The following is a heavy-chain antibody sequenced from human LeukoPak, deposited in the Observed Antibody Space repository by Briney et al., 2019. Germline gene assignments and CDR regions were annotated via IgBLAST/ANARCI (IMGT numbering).Heavy chain of an antibody. D-gene: IGHD3-10*01. Sequence: ASVKVSCKASGYTLIGYYMHWVRQAPGQGLEWMGRINPNTGGTIFAQECQGRVTMTRDTSTSTVYMELSSLRSEDTAVYYCARNRYYYGPVYYWGQGTLVTVSS. CDR3: ARNRYYYGPVYY. V-gene: IGHV1-2*06. J-gene: IGHJ4*02. CDR1: GYTLIGYY. CDR2: INPNTGGT.